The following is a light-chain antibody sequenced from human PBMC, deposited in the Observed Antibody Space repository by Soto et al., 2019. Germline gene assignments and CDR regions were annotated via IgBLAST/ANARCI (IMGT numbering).Light chain of an antibody. CDR2: QVS. CDR3: QQYDAYPWT. CDR1: QSVKSW. Sequence: DIQMTQSPSTLSASVGDRVTITCRASQSVKSWLAWYQQNPGTAPKLLIYQVSTLESGVPSRFSGSGSGTEFTLTITSLQPDDFATYYCQQYDAYPWTFGQGTKVEIK. J-gene: IGKJ1*01. V-gene: IGKV1-5*03.